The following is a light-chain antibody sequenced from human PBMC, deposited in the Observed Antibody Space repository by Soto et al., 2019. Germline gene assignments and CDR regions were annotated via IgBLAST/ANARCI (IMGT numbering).Light chain of an antibody. Sequence: IVLTQSPASLSLSPGGRATLSCRASQSVSSYLAWYQQKPGQAPRLLIFGASSRATGIPDRFSGSGSGTDFTLTISRLEPEDFAVYYCQQYGSSPTFGQGTKVDIK. CDR2: GAS. CDR3: QQYGSSPT. CDR1: QSVSSY. J-gene: IGKJ1*01. V-gene: IGKV3-20*01.